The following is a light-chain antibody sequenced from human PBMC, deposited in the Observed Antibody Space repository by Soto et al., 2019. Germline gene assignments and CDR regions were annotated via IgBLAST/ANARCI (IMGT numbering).Light chain of an antibody. Sequence: QLVLTQPPSVSGAPGQRVTISCTGSNSNIGADYEVHWYQQFPGTAPKLLISSNTNRPSGVPDRFSGSRSGTSASLAITGLQSEDEADYFCQSFDSSLTGPIFGVGTQLTVL. J-gene: IGLJ2*01. V-gene: IGLV1-40*01. CDR2: SNT. CDR1: NSNIGADYE. CDR3: QSFDSSLTGPI.